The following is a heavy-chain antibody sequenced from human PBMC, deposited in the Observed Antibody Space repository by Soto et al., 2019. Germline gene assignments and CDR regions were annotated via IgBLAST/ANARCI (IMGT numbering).Heavy chain of an antibody. CDR3: AKDRGYCSGGSCSNDYYYYGMDV. V-gene: IGHV3-30*18. J-gene: IGHJ6*02. CDR1: GFTFSSYG. CDR2: ISYDGSNK. D-gene: IGHD2-15*01. Sequence: GGSLRLACAASGFTFSSYGMHWVRQSPGKGLEWVAVISYDGSNKYYADSVKGRFTISRDNSKNTLYLQMNSLRAEDTAVYYCAKDRGYCSGGSCSNDYYYYGMDVWGQGTTVTVSS.